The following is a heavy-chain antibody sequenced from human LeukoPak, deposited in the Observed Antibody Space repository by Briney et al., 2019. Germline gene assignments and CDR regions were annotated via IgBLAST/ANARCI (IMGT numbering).Heavy chain of an antibody. CDR2: INPNSGGT. D-gene: IGHD5-12*01. Sequence: EASVKVSCKASGYTFTGYYMHWVRQAPGQGLEWMGWINPNSGGTNYAQKFQGRVTMTRDTSISTAYMELSRLRSDDTAVYYCARDVRGYSGYGTASDYWGQGTLVTVSS. CDR3: ARDVRGYSGYGTASDY. V-gene: IGHV1-2*02. CDR1: GYTFTGYY. J-gene: IGHJ4*02.